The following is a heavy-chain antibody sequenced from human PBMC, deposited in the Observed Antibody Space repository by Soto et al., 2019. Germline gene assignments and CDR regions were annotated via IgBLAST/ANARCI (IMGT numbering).Heavy chain of an antibody. CDR3: ARELHGGSYGMDV. CDR2: ITTAGDT. J-gene: IGHJ6*02. V-gene: IGHV3-13*01. Sequence: EVQLVESGGDLVQPGGSLRLSCAASGFTFSNYDMHWVRQVTGKGLEWVSGITTAGDTYYPGSVKGRFTISREKAKNSLYLQMNSLSAGDTPVYYCARELHGGSYGMDVWGQGTTVTVSS. CDR1: GFTFSNYD.